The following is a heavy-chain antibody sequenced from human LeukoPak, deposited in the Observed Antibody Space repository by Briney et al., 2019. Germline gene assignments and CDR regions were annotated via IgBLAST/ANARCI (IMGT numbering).Heavy chain of an antibody. D-gene: IGHD3-10*01. CDR2: ISGSGGST. J-gene: IGHJ4*02. CDR1: GFTFSSYA. CDR3: AKTPKIRGVSNFDY. V-gene: IGHV3-23*01. Sequence: HPGGSLRLSCAASGFTFSSYAMSWFRQAPGKGREWVSGISGSGGSTYYADSVKGRFTISRDNSKNTVYLQMNSLRTEDTAVYYCAKTPKIRGVSNFDYWGQGTLVTVSS.